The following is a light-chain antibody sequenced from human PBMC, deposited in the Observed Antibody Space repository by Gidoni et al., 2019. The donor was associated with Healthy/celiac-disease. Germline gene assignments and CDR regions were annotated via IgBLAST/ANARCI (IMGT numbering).Light chain of an antibody. CDR2: EVS. J-gene: IGLJ1*01. CDR1: SSDVGSYNL. CDR3: CSYAGSSTSYV. V-gene: IGLV2-23*02. Sequence: QSALTQPASVSGSPGQSSTISCTGTSSDVGSYNLVPWYQQHPGKAPKLMIYEVSKRPSGVSNRFSGSKSGNTASLTISGLQAEDEADYYCCSYAGSSTSYVFGTGTKVTVL.